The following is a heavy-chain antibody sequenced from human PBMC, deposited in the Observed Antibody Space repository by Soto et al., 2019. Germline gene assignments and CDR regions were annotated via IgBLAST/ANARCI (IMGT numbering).Heavy chain of an antibody. V-gene: IGHV3-53*01. J-gene: IGHJ3*02. CDR1: GFTVSSNY. Sequence: GGSLRLSCAASGFTVSSNYMSWVRQAPGKGLEWVSVIYSGGSTYYADSVKGRFTISRDNSKNTLYLQMNSLRAEDTAVYYCAKSPHIVLMVYAKDAFDIWGQGTMVTVSS. D-gene: IGHD2-8*01. CDR2: IYSGGST. CDR3: AKSPHIVLMVYAKDAFDI.